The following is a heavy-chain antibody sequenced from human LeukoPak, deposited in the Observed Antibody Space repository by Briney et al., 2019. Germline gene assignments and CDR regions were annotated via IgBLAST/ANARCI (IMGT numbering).Heavy chain of an antibody. V-gene: IGHV4-59*08. CDR1: GGSISSYY. Sequence: TETLSLTCTVSGGSISSYYWSWIRQPPGKGLEWIGYIYYSGSTNYNPSLKSRVTISVDTSKNQFSLKLSSVTAADTAVYYCARHVGRIVGATTFDYWGQGTLVTVSS. CDR2: IYYSGST. CDR3: ARHVGRIVGATTFDY. J-gene: IGHJ4*02. D-gene: IGHD1-26*01.